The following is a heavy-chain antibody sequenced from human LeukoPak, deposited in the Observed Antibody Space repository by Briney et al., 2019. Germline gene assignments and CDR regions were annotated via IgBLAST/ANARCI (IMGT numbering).Heavy chain of an antibody. CDR1: GFTFSSYA. Sequence: GGSLRLSCAASGFTFSSYAMSWVRQAPGKGLEWFSPFSGSGGSTYYADSVKGRFTISRDNSKNTLYLQMNSLRAEDTAVYYCAKDPYYGSGSYYPDYWGQGTLVTVSS. CDR3: AKDPYYGSGSYYPDY. CDR2: FSGSGGST. D-gene: IGHD3-10*01. J-gene: IGHJ4*02. V-gene: IGHV3-23*01.